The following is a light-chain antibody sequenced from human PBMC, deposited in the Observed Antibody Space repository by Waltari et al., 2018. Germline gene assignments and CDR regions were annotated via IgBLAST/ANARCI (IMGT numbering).Light chain of an antibody. V-gene: IGLV2-23*02. CDR2: HVN. CDR1: STDIGYYNL. J-gene: IGLJ3*02. Sequence: QSVLTQPASVSGSPGQSITISCTGTSTDIGYYNLVSWYQQYPGKAPKVMIYHVNKRPSETSTRFSGSKSGNTASLTISGLQAEDEADYYCCSYADSRTWVFGGGTKLTVL. CDR3: CSYADSRTWV.